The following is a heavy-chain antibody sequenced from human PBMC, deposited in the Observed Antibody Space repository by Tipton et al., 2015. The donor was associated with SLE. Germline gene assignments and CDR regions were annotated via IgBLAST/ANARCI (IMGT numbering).Heavy chain of an antibody. Sequence: TLSLTCTVSGGSISSSSYYWGWIRQPPGKGLEWIGSIYYTGSTCYNPSLKSRVTISVDTSKNQFSLKLSSVTAADTAVYYCARHRWLQLGFVDYWGQGTLVTVSS. CDR2: IYYTGST. D-gene: IGHD5-24*01. J-gene: IGHJ4*02. CDR3: ARHRWLQLGFVDY. V-gene: IGHV4-39*01. CDR1: GGSISSSSYY.